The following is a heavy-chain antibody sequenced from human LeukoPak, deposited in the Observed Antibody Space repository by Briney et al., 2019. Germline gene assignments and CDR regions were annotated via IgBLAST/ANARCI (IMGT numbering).Heavy chain of an antibody. CDR2: INPNSGGT. Sequence: ASLKVSCKASGYTFTGYYMHWVRQAPGQGLEWMGWINPNSGGTNYAQKFQGRVTMTRDTSISTAYMELSRLRSDDTAVYYCARDPYGDYGFDPWGQGTLVTVSS. J-gene: IGHJ5*02. V-gene: IGHV1-2*02. CDR3: ARDPYGDYGFDP. CDR1: GYTFTGYY. D-gene: IGHD4-17*01.